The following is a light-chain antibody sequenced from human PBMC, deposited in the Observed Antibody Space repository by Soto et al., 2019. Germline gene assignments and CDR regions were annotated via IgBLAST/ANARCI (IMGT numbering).Light chain of an antibody. V-gene: IGKV3-20*01. CDR1: QSVNSSY. Sequence: DIVLTQSPDTLYLSTGEGATLSCRASQSVNSSYLAWYQQKPGLAPRLLISGAFDKATGVPARVSGSGYGTDFNLTISRLEPEDFAVYDCQQYVNSPVTFGQGTKLPIK. CDR2: GAF. CDR3: QQYVNSPVT. J-gene: IGKJ2*01.